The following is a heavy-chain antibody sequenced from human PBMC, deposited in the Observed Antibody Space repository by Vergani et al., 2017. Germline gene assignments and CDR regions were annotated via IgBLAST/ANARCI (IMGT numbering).Heavy chain of an antibody. D-gene: IGHD2-15*01. CDR3: AKEGGGYCSGGTCYPEY. CDR1: GFTFSNSA. V-gene: IGHV3-23*01. J-gene: IGHJ4*02. CDR2: ISGPGLST. Sequence: EVHLLESGGGLVQSGGSLRLSCAASGFTFSNSAVSWVRQAPGRGLAWVSSISGPGLSTYYADSVKGRFSISRDNSQNTVFLQMHSLRAEDTAIYYCAKEGGGYCSGGTCYPEYWGQGTLVIVSS.